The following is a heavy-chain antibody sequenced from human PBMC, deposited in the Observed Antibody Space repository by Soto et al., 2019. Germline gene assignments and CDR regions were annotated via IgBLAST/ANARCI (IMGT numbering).Heavy chain of an antibody. CDR1: GFMFSSYA. D-gene: IGHD4-17*01. V-gene: IGHV3-23*01. CDR3: AKDKSRGVTVNADF. J-gene: IGHJ4*02. CDR2: ISGGGGIT. Sequence: EVQLLESGGGLVQPGGSLRLSCAASGFMFSSYAMNWVRQAPGKGLEWVSSISGGGGITHYADSVRGRFTISRDNSTVTLYLQMNSLRAEDTAVYFCAKDKSRGVTVNADFWGQGTLVTVSS.